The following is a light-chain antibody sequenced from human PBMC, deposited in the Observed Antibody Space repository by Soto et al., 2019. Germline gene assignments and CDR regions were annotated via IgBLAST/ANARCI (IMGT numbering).Light chain of an antibody. V-gene: IGKV3-15*01. Sequence: EIVMTQSPGTLSLSPGERATLSCRASQSVSSNLAWYQQIPGHAPSLLIYGASTRATGITARFIGSGSGTEFTLTISSLQSEDFSVYYCQQYNNWPPITFGQGTKLEIK. CDR3: QQYNNWPPIT. CDR2: GAS. J-gene: IGKJ2*01. CDR1: QSVSSN.